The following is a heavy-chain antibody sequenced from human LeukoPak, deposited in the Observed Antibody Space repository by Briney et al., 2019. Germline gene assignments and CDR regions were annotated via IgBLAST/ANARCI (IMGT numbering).Heavy chain of an antibody. V-gene: IGHV3-21*01. D-gene: IGHD1-14*01. CDR3: ARDKAGTTPYYYYSMDV. J-gene: IGHJ6*03. Sequence: GGSLRLSCAASGFTFSSYSMNWVRQAPGKGLEWVSSISSSSSYIYYADSVKGRSTISRDNAKNSLYLQMNSLRAEDTAVYYCARDKAGTTPYYYYSMDVWGKGTTVTVSS. CDR1: GFTFSSYS. CDR2: ISSSSSYI.